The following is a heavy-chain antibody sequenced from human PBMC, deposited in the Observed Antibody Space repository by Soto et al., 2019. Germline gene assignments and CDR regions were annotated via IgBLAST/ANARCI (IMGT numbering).Heavy chain of an antibody. CDR2: IYYSGST. D-gene: IGHD2-15*01. CDR1: SGSISSTIYS. CDR3: VNGGCSGGSCYPWISWFDP. V-gene: IGHV4-61*05. J-gene: IGHJ5*02. Sequence: PSETLSLTCTVSSGSISSTIYSWSWIRQPPGKGLEWIGYIYYSGSTKYNPSLKSRVTISVDTSKNQFSLKLSSVTAADTAVYYCVNGGCSGGSCYPWISWFDPWGQGTLVTVSS.